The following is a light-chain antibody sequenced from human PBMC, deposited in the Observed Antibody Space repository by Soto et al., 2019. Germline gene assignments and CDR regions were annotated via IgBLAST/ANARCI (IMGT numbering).Light chain of an antibody. V-gene: IGLV3-21*02. CDR1: NIGTKN. CDR3: QVGDNRGI. J-gene: IGLJ2*01. Sequence: SYELTQPPSLSVAPGQTARITCGGNNIGTKNVHWYQQQPGQAPVLVVYDDQDRPSGIPERFSGSNSGNTATLTISRVEAGDEADYYCQVGDNRGIFGGGTKLTVL. CDR2: DDQ.